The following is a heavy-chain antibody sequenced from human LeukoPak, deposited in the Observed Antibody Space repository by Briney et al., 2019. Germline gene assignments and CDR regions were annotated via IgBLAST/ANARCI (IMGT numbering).Heavy chain of an antibody. CDR1: GGSVSSGSYY. Sequence: SETLSLTCTVSGGSVSSGSYYWSSIWQPPGKGREWIGYIYYSGSTNYNPSLKGRVTISVDTSKNQFSLKLSSVTAADTAVYYCARDLGYCSGGSCYLDAFDIWGQGTMVTVSS. J-gene: IGHJ3*02. CDR2: IYYSGST. V-gene: IGHV4-61*01. CDR3: ARDLGYCSGGSCYLDAFDI. D-gene: IGHD2-15*01.